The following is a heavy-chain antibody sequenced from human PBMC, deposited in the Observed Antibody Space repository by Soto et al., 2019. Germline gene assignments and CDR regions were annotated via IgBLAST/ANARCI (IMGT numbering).Heavy chain of an antibody. J-gene: IGHJ4*02. D-gene: IGHD4-4*01. CDR3: ARAVYSNHVY. CDR1: GASISSGSYY. CDR2: ISNSGST. Sequence: QVQLQESGPGLVKPSQTLSLTCTVSGASISSGSYYWSWIRQLPGKGLEWIGYISNSGSTYYNPSLKRRVTISVDTAKNQFPLRVSSVTAADTAVYYCARAVYSNHVYWGQGTLVTVSS. V-gene: IGHV4-31*03.